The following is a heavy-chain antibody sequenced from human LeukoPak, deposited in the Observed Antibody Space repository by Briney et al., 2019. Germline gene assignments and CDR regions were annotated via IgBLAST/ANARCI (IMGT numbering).Heavy chain of an antibody. CDR3: ARDNSMHERGWWFDP. CDR1: GYTFTTYG. CDR2: IRVYNGNT. D-gene: IGHD4-23*01. Sequence: GASVKVSCKASGYTFTTYGISWVRQAPGQGLEWMGWIRVYNGNTNYAQKLQDRITMTTDTSTSTAYMELRSLRSDDTAVYYCARDNSMHERGWWFDPWGQGTLVTVSS. J-gene: IGHJ5*02. V-gene: IGHV1-18*01.